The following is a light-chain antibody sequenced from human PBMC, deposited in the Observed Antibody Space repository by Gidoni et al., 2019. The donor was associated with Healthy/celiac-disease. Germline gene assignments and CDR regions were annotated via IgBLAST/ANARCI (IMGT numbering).Light chain of an antibody. CDR1: QSISSY. CDR3: QQSYSTPPVT. CDR2: AAS. V-gene: IGKV1-39*01. Sequence: DIQMTQSPSSLSASVGDRVTITCRASQSISSYLTWYQQKPGKAPKLLIYAASRLQSGVPSRFSGSGSGTDFTLTISSLQPEDFATYYCQQSYSTPPVTFXGXTKVEIK. J-gene: IGKJ4*01.